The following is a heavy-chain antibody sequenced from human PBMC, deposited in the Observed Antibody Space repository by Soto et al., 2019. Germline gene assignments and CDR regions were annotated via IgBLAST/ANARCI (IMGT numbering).Heavy chain of an antibody. J-gene: IGHJ5*02. Sequence: QVQLVQSGAEIKKPGGPVKVSCKTSEYACSTYTISWVRLAPGQGLEWMGWITTYSGDVHYAQKFQGRVTMTTDTSTRTADMELRGLRSADTAIYYCARHEMFGSSWYGFDPWGQGTLVIVSS. D-gene: IGHD6-13*01. CDR3: ARHEMFGSSWYGFDP. V-gene: IGHV1-18*01. CDR2: ITTYSGDV. CDR1: EYACSTYT.